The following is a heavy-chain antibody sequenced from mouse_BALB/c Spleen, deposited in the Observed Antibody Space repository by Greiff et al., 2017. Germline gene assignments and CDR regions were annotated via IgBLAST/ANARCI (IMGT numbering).Heavy chain of an antibody. V-gene: IGHV3-2*02. CDR3: ARRGGLYAMDY. Sequence: ESGPGLVKPSQSLSLTCTVTGYSITSDYAWNWIRQFPGNKLEWMGYISYSGSTSYNPSLKSRISITRDTSKNQFFLQLNSVTTEDTATYYCARRGGLYAMDYWGQGTSVTVSS. J-gene: IGHJ4*01. CDR1: GYSITSDYA. CDR2: ISYSGST.